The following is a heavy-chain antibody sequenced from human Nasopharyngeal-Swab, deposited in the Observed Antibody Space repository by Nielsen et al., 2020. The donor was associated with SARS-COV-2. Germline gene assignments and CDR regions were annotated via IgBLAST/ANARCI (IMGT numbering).Heavy chain of an antibody. Sequence: SETLSLTCAVSGGSISSGGYSWSWIRQPPGKGLEWIGYIYHSGSTYYNPSLKSRVTISVDRSKNQFSLKLSSVTAADTAVYYCARGRQYQLLFIFVEDAFDIWGQGTMVTVSS. D-gene: IGHD2-2*01. CDR3: ARGRQYQLLFIFVEDAFDI. CDR1: GGSISSGGYS. J-gene: IGHJ3*02. CDR2: IYHSGST. V-gene: IGHV4-30-2*01.